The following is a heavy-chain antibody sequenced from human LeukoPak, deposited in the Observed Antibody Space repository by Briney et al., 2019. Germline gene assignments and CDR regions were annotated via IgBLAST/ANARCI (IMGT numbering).Heavy chain of an antibody. CDR1: GYTFTAYY. CDR2: INPNSGGT. J-gene: IGHJ2*01. D-gene: IGHD3-10*01. Sequence: ASVKVSCKASGYTFTAYYIHWVRQAPGQGLEWMRWINPNSGGTDYAQRFQGRVTMTRDTSITTAYMELSRLRSDDTAVYYCASPWGRWFGELIWYFDLWGRGTLVTVSS. CDR3: ASPWGRWFGELIWYFDL. V-gene: IGHV1-2*02.